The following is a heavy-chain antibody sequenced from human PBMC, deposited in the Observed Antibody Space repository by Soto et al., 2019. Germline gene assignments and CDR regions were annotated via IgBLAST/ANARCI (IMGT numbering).Heavy chain of an antibody. D-gene: IGHD5-12*01. Sequence: SETLSLTCTVSGGSISSYYWNWIRQPPGKGLEWIGCIYYSGSTNYNPSLKSRVTISVDTSKNQFSLKLSSVTAADTAVYYCAREGWSGHDPYWFEPWGQGTLVTVSS. CDR3: AREGWSGHDPYWFEP. V-gene: IGHV4-59*01. CDR1: GGSISSYY. CDR2: IYYSGST. J-gene: IGHJ5*02.